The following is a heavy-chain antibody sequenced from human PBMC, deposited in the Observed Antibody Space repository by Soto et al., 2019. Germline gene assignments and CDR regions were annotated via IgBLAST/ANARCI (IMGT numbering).Heavy chain of an antibody. Sequence: QLQLQESGSGLVKPSQTLSLTCAVSGGSISSGGYSWSWIRQPPGKGLEWIGYIYHSGSTYYNPSLKSRVTISVDRSKNQFSLKLSSVTAADTAVYYCARAGYYYDSSGYYIDAFDIWGQGTIVTVSS. CDR1: GGSISSGGYS. J-gene: IGHJ3*02. V-gene: IGHV4-30-2*01. CDR2: IYHSGST. D-gene: IGHD3-22*01. CDR3: ARAGYYYDSSGYYIDAFDI.